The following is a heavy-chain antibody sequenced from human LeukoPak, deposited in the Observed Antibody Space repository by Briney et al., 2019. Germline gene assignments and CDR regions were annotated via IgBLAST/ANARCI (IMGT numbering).Heavy chain of an antibody. D-gene: IGHD5-12*01. CDR2: IWYDGNNK. CDR3: AKVPNRGYGGYDYFDY. J-gene: IGHJ4*02. Sequence: GGSLRLSCAASGFTFRNFGMHWVRQAPGKGLEWVAVIWYDGNNKYYADSVKGRFTISRDNSKNTLYLQMKSLRAEDTAVYYCAKVPNRGYGGYDYFDYWGQGTLVTVSS. V-gene: IGHV3-33*06. CDR1: GFTFRNFG.